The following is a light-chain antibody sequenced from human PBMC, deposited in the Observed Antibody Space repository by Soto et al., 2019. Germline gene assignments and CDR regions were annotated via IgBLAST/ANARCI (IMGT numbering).Light chain of an antibody. J-gene: IGKJ2*01. CDR2: AAS. CDR1: QDISKW. V-gene: IGKV1-12*01. CDR3: QQASSFPHT. Sequence: DIQMTQSPSSVSAPVGDRVTISCRASQDISKWLAWFQQKPGKAPKLLISAASTLQSGVPSRFSGSGSRTEFTLTIQSLQPDDIGTYYCQQASSFPHTFGQGTQVEIK.